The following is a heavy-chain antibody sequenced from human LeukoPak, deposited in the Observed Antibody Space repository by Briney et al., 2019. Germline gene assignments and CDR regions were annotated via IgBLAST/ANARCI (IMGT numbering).Heavy chain of an antibody. D-gene: IGHD2-15*01. J-gene: IGHJ6*02. V-gene: IGHV3-64D*09. Sequence: PGGSLTLSCSASGFPFSSYAMHWVRQAPGKGLDYVSAISDSGGSTYYADSVKARLTISRDNSKNTLYLQMSSLRAEDTAVYFCVRGYSFGPYGMDVWGQGTTVTVSS. CDR1: GFPFSSYA. CDR2: ISDSGGST. CDR3: VRGYSFGPYGMDV.